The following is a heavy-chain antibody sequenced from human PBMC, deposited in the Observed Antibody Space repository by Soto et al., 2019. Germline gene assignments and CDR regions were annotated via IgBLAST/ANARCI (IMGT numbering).Heavy chain of an antibody. CDR2: IYHSGST. Sequence: SETLSLTCAVSGGSISSGGYSWSWIRQPPGKGLEWIGYIYHSGSTYYSPSLKSRVTISVDRSKNQFSLKLSSVTAADTAVYYCARGPPLGYWGQGTLVTVSS. V-gene: IGHV4-30-2*01. CDR1: GGSISSGGYS. CDR3: ARGPPLGY. J-gene: IGHJ4*02.